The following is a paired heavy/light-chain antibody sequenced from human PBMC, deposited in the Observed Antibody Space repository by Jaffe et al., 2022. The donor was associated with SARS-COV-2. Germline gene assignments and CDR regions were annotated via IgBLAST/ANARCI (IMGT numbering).Light chain of an antibody. Sequence: QSALTQPPSASGSPGQSVTISCTGTSSDVGGYNYVSWYQQHPGKAPKLMIYEVTKRPSGVPDRFSGSKSGNTASLTVSGLQAEDEADYYCSSYAGNTGVFGTGTKVTVL. CDR3: SSYAGNTGV. CDR2: EVT. J-gene: IGLJ1*01. CDR1: SSDVGGYNY. V-gene: IGLV2-8*01.
Heavy chain of an antibody. CDR3: ARHNKWFGEQDP. CDR2: FFYTGST. D-gene: IGHD3-10*01. Sequence: QLQLQESGPGLVRPSETLSLTCTVSGGSISSSSYYYWGWIRQPPGKGLEWIGSFFYTGSTYYNPSLKSRVTISVDTSKNQFSLNLNSVTAADTAVYFCARHNKWFGEQDPWGQGTLVTVSS. J-gene: IGHJ5*02. CDR1: GGSISSSSYYY. V-gene: IGHV4-39*01.